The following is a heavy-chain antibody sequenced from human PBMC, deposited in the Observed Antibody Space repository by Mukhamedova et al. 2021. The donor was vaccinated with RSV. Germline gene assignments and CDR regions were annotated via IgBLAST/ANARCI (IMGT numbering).Heavy chain of an antibody. V-gene: IGHV5-51*01. CDR2: IHSANSDT. CDR3: ARRGYYTSGTSDS. D-gene: IGHD3-10*01. J-gene: IGHJ4*02. Sequence: EWMGIIHSANSDTQYSPSFQGQVTISVDKSIGTVYLQWNDLKASDTAMYYCARRGYYTSGTSDSWGPGTLVTVSS.